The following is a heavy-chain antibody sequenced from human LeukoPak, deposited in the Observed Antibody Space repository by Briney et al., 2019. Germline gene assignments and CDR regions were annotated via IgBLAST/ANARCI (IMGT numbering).Heavy chain of an antibody. CDR1: GFTFSSYA. CDR3: AKDGGYCSSTSCPLYYYMDV. V-gene: IGHV3-30*07. CDR2: IWYDGSNK. J-gene: IGHJ6*03. D-gene: IGHD2-2*01. Sequence: GGSLRLSCAASGFTFSSYAMHWVRQAPGKGLEWVAVIWYDGSNKYYADSVKGRFTISRDISKNTLYLQMNSLRAEDTAVYYCAKDGGYCSSTSCPLYYYMDVWGKGTTVTVSS.